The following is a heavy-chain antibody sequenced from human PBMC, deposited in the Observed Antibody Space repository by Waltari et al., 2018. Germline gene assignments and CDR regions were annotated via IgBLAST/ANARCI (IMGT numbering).Heavy chain of an antibody. CDR1: GSIVGSND. J-gene: IGHJ4*02. CDR3: VGHRFGSGSYFDY. V-gene: IGHV3-53*01. Sequence: EVQVVEYGGGLIEPGGSLRLSCAVSGSIVGSNDMSLVRQAPGKGLEWVSVIYSGGSSSYVDSVKGRFTISRDNSKNTIYLEMNSLRGEDTAVYFCVGHRFGSGSYFDYWGQGTPVTVSS. D-gene: IGHD3-10*01. CDR2: IYSGGSS.